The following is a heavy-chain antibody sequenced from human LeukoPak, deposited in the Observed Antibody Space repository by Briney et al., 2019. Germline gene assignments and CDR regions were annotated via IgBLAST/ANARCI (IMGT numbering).Heavy chain of an antibody. CDR2: ISAYNGNT. D-gene: IGHD4-17*01. CDR3: AGGYGDSYTPGYYYGMDV. V-gene: IGHV1-18*01. J-gene: IGHJ6*02. CDR1: GYTFTSYG. Sequence: GASVKVSCKASGYTFTSYGISWVRQAPGQGLEWMGWISAYNGNTNYAQKLQGRVTMTTDTSTSTAYMELRSLRSDDTAVYYCAGGYGDSYTPGYYYGMDVWGQGTTVTVSS.